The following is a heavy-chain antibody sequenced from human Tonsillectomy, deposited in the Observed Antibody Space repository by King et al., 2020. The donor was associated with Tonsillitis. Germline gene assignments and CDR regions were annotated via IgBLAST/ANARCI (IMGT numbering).Heavy chain of an antibody. CDR3: AKLLRSGYHLYYMDV. J-gene: IGHJ6*03. D-gene: IGHD3-3*01. CDR1: GFTFSSFA. CDR2: ISDSAGGT. Sequence: QLVQSGGGLVQPGGSLRLSCAASGFTFSSFAMTWVRQAPGKGLEGVSRISDSAGGTYYADSVNGRVTISRDNSKNTLYLQVNGLRAEDTAVYYCAKLLRSGYHLYYMDVWGKGTTVTVSS. V-gene: IGHV3-23*04.